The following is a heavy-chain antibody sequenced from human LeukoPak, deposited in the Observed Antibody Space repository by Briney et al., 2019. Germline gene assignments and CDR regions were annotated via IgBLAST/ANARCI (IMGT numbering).Heavy chain of an antibody. J-gene: IGHJ3*02. CDR2: INAGNGNT. CDR1: GYTFTGYY. CDR3: ARELAAAHGAFDI. D-gene: IGHD6-13*01. V-gene: IGHV1-3*01. Sequence: GASVKVSCKASGYTFTGYYMHWARQAPGQGLEWMGWINAGNGNTKYSQKFQGRVTITRDTSASTAYMELSSLRSEDTAVYYCARELAAAHGAFDIWGQGTMVTVSS.